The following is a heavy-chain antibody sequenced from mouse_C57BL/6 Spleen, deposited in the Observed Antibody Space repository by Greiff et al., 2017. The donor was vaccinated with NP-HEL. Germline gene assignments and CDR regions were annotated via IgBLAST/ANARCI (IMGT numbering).Heavy chain of an antibody. CDR3: APCELGRFAN. CDR1: GYAFSSSW. D-gene: IGHD4-1*01. CDR2: IYPGDGDT. Sequence: VQLQQSGPELVKPGASVKISCKASGYAFSSSWMNWVKQRPGKGLEWIGRIYPGDGDTNYNGKFKGKATLTADKSSSTAYMQLSSLTSEDSAVSFCAPCELGRFANWGQGTLVTVSA. V-gene: IGHV1-82*01. J-gene: IGHJ3*01.